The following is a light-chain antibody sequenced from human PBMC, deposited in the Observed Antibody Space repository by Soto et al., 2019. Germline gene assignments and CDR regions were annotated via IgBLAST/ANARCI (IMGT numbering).Light chain of an antibody. Sequence: IVLTQSPGTLSLSPGERATLSCGASQSVTNNFLAWYQQKPGQAPRLLIYGASSRATGVPDRFSGSGSGTDLTVTISRLEPGDFAVYYCQQYGTALFTCGPGTKVDIK. CDR1: QSVTNNF. CDR2: GAS. V-gene: IGKV3-20*01. CDR3: QQYGTALFT. J-gene: IGKJ3*01.